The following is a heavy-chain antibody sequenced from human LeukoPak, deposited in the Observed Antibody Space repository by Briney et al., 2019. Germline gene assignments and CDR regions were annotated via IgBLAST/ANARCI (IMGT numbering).Heavy chain of an antibody. CDR1: GFTFSSYW. CDR2: INSDGGST. V-gene: IGHV3-74*01. CDR3: ASRNGDYYY. Sequence: GGSLRLSCAAFGFTFSSYWMHWVRQAPGKGLVWVSRINSDGGSTSYADSVKGRFTISRDNSKNTLYLQMNSLRAEDTAVYYCASRNGDYYYWGQGTLVTVSS. J-gene: IGHJ4*02. D-gene: IGHD4-17*01.